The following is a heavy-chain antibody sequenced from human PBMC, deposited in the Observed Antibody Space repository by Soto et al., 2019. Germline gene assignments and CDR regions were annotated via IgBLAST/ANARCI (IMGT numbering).Heavy chain of an antibody. J-gene: IGHJ4*02. CDR3: AKDHRIAARTYYFDY. D-gene: IGHD6-6*01. CDR2: ISVSGGST. Sequence: GGSLRLSCAASGFTFRSYAMSWVRQAPGKGLEWVSAISVSGGSTYYADSVKGRFTISRDNSKNTLYLQMNSLRAEDTAVYYCAKDHRIAARTYYFDYWGQGTLVTVSS. CDR1: GFTFRSYA. V-gene: IGHV3-23*01.